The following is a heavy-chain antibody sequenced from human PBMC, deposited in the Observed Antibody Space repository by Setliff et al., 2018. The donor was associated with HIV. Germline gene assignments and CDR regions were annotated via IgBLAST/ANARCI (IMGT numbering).Heavy chain of an antibody. J-gene: IGHJ6*03. Sequence: GQGLEWMGWISASNGYTHYAQKVQGRVTLTTDTSTNTAYMELRSLRSDDAAVYYCAKTTPQPHYYYYVDVWGKGTTVTVSS. V-gene: IGHV1-18*01. CDR3: AKTTPQPHYYYYVDV. D-gene: IGHD4-17*01. CDR2: ISASNGYT.